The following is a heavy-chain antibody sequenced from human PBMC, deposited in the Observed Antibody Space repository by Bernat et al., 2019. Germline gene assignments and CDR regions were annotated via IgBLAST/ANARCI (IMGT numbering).Heavy chain of an antibody. CDR3: ASLRTDDYYYYYMDG. CDR1: GGSISDHF. V-gene: IGHV4-59*08. CDR2: IYYSGST. D-gene: IGHD2-21*02. Sequence: QVQLQESGPGLVKPSETLSVTCSVSGGSISDHFWTWIRQPPGKGLEWIGDIYYSGSTKYNPSLKSRVTISVDTSKSHFSLKLSSVTAADTAVYYCASLRTDDYYYYYMDGWGKGTTVTVSS. J-gene: IGHJ6*03.